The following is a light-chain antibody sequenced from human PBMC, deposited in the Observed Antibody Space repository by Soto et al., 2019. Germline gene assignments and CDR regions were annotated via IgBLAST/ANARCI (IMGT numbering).Light chain of an antibody. CDR1: SSDVGSYDL. V-gene: IGLV2-23*01. CDR2: EGS. J-gene: IGLJ2*01. CDR3: CSYAGSTTWV. Sequence: QSALTQPASVSGSPGQSITIPCTGTSSDVGSYDLVSWYQHHPGKAPKLMIYEGSKRASGASYRFSGSKSGNTASLTISGLQAEDEAEYYCCSYAGSTTWVFGGGTKVTVL.